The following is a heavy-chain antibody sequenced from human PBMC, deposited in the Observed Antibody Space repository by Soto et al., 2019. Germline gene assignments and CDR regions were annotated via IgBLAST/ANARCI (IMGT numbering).Heavy chain of an antibody. CDR2: INAGNGHT. V-gene: IGHV1-3*01. Sequence: QVQLVQSGAEVKKPGASVKVSCKASGYTFTSYAMHWVRQAPGQRLEWMGWINAGNGHTKYSQKFQGRVTITRDTSASTAYMELSSLRSEDTAVYYCARGSVVGFDPWGQGTLVTVSS. J-gene: IGHJ5*02. D-gene: IGHD2-15*01. CDR3: ARGSVVGFDP. CDR1: GYTFTSYA.